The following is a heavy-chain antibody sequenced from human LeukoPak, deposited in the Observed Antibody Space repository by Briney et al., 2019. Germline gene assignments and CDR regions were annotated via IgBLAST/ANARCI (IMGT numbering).Heavy chain of an antibody. D-gene: IGHD6-6*01. J-gene: IGHJ4*02. V-gene: IGHV1-18*01. CDR2: ISIYSGNI. Sequence: GASVKVSCKASGYTFSNYGISWVRQAPGQGLEWMGWISIYSGNIKYAQKLQGRVTMTTDTSTTTAYMELRSLRSDDTAMYYCARDGIAARRVLQGWGQGTLVTVSS. CDR3: ARDGIAARRVLQG. CDR1: GYTFSNYG.